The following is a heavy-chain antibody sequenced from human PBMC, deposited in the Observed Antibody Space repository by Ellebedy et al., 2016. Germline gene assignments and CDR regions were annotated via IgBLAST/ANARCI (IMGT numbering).Heavy chain of an antibody. CDR2: ISWNSGSI. D-gene: IGHD4-17*01. CDR3: ARDSNGDYNY. CDR1: GFTFDDYA. V-gene: IGHV3-9*01. Sequence: GGSLRLSXAASGFTFDDYAMHWVRQAPGKGLEWVSGISWNSGSIGYADSVKGRFTISRDNAKNSLYLQMNSLRAEDTAVYYCARDSNGDYNYWGQGTLVTVSS. J-gene: IGHJ4*02.